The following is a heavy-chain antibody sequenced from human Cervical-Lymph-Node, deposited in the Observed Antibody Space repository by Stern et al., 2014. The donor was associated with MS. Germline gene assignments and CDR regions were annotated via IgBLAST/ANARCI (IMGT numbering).Heavy chain of an antibody. D-gene: IGHD3-3*01. V-gene: IGHV3-23*04. CDR1: GFTFSNYA. CDR2: ISGSGGSI. J-gene: IGHJ4*02. CDR3: AKRPGYDFWSAYYRAYVDF. Sequence: EVQLVESGGGLVQPGGSLRLSCAASGFTFSNYAMSWVRQAPGKGLEWISNISGSGGSIYYADSVRGRFTLSRDNSKNTLYLQMNSLRADDTAVYYCAKRPGYDFWSAYYRAYVDFWGQGALVTVSS.